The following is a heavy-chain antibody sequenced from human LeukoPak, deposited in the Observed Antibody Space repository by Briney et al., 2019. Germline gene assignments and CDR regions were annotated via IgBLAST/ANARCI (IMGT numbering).Heavy chain of an antibody. CDR2: IYHSGST. J-gene: IGHJ3*02. CDR3: AGAYCGGDCYSGRAFDI. Sequence: PSETLSLTCAVSGGSISSSFWWSWVRQPPGKGLEWIGEIYHSGSTNYKPSLRSRVTISVDKSKNQSSLKLSSVTAADTAVYYCAGAYCGGDCYSGRAFDIWGQGTMVTVSS. V-gene: IGHV4-4*02. D-gene: IGHD2-21*02. CDR1: GGSISSSFW.